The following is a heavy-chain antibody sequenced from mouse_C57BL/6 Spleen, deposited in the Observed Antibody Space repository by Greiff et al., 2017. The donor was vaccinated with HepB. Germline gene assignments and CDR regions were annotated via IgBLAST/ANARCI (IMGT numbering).Heavy chain of an antibody. D-gene: IGHD1-1*01. CDR3: VRQGWSSSYEYFDV. J-gene: IGHJ1*03. CDR1: GFSFNTYA. Sequence: EVQRVESGGGLVQPKGSLKLSCAASGFSFNTYAMNWVRQAPGKGLEWVARIRSKSNNYATYYADSVKDRFTISRDDSESMLYLQMNNLKTEDTAMYYCVRQGWSSSYEYFDVWGTGTTVTVSS. V-gene: IGHV10-1*01. CDR2: IRSKSNNYAT.